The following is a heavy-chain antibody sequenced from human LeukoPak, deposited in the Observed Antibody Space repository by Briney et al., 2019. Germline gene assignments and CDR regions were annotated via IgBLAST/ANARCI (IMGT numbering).Heavy chain of an antibody. CDR2: ILSSGTYI. CDR3: ARDDLRTYYGMDV. Sequence: GGSLRLSCAASGFTFRSYNMNWVRQAPGKGPEWVSSILSSGTYIYYAESLKGRFTISRDNAKDSVYLQMNKLRAEDTAVYYCARDDLRTYYGMDVWGQGTTVTVSS. CDR1: GFTFRSYN. V-gene: IGHV3-21*01. J-gene: IGHJ6*02. D-gene: IGHD1-1*01.